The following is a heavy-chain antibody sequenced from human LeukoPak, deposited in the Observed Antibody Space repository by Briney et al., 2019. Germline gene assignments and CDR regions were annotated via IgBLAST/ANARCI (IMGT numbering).Heavy chain of an antibody. CDR3: ARALSSSPYYFDY. D-gene: IGHD6-13*01. Sequence: GGSLRLSCAASGFTFSSYGMHWVCQAPGKGLEWVAVIWYDGSNKYYADSVKGRFTISRDNSKNTLYLQMNSLRAEDTAVYYCARALSSSPYYFDYWGQGTLVTVSS. CDR2: IWYDGSNK. V-gene: IGHV3-33*01. J-gene: IGHJ4*02. CDR1: GFTFSSYG.